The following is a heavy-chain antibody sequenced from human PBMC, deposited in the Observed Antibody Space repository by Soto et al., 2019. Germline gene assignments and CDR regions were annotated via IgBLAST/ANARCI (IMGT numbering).Heavy chain of an antibody. CDR2: IIPIFGTA. J-gene: IGHJ5*02. CDR3: ARPTRYYYDSSGQSAWFDP. V-gene: IGHV1-69*12. CDR1: GGTFSSYA. Sequence: QVQLVQSGAEVKKPGSSVKVSCKASGGTFSSYAISWVRQAPGQGLEWMGGIIPIFGTANYAQKFQGRVTITADESTSTAYIELSSLSTDGTAVYYCARPTRYYYDSSGQSAWFDPWGQGTLVTVSS. D-gene: IGHD3-22*01.